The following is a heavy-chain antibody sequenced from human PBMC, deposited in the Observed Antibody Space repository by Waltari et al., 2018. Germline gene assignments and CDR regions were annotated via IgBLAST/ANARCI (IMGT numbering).Heavy chain of an antibody. CDR3: ARCGGRIWAHEN. J-gene: IGHJ4*02. Sequence: EVQLVESGGGLIQPGGSLRLSCAASGFTVSGRYMSWVRQAPGTGMWWVSESYFVWSVYYADSVKGRFTISRDNSKNTLNLQMNSLSAEDTAVYYCARCGGRIWAHENWGQGTLVTVSS. V-gene: IGHV3-53*01. CDR2: SYFVWSV. D-gene: IGHD2-15*01. CDR1: GFTVSGRY.